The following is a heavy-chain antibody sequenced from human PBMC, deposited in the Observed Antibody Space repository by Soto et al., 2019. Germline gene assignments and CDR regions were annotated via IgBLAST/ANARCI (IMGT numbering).Heavy chain of an antibody. CDR3: IKESTPGGLDY. CDR1: GFTFEDYA. D-gene: IGHD3-10*01. Sequence: GGSLRLSCAVSGFTFEDYAMHWVRQTPRKGLEWVSGIDWNSGRIGYGDSVKGRFTVSRDNAKNSLYLQMSNLRTEDTALYYCIKESTPGGLDYWGKGAQVTVSS. J-gene: IGHJ4*02. V-gene: IGHV3-9*01. CDR2: IDWNSGRI.